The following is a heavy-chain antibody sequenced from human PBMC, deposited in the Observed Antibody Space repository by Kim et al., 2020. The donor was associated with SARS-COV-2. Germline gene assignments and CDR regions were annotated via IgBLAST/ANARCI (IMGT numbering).Heavy chain of an antibody. Sequence: NTNPSLKSRLTISVDKSKNQFSLKLKSVTAADTAVYFCARVDHFSSSWFDSWGRGTLVTVSS. CDR3: ARVDHFSSSWFDS. D-gene: IGHD6-13*01. V-gene: IGHV4-4*01. J-gene: IGHJ5*01.